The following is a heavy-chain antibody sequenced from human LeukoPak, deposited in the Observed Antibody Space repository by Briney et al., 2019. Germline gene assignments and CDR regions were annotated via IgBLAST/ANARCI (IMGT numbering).Heavy chain of an antibody. V-gene: IGHV3-30*02. Sequence: GGSLRLSCAASGFTFSSYGMHWVRQAPGKGLEWVAFIRYDGSNKYYADSVKGRFTISRDNSKNTLYLQMNSLRAEDTAVYYWAKDRPDYYDFWSGYIGGGDYWGQGTLVTVSS. CDR1: GFTFSSYG. J-gene: IGHJ4*02. CDR3: AKDRPDYYDFWSGYIGGGDY. D-gene: IGHD3-3*01. CDR2: IRYDGSNK.